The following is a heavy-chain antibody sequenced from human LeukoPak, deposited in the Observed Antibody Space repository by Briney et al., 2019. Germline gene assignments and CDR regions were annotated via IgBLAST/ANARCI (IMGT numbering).Heavy chain of an antibody. CDR3: ARDDGDSSGLNG. D-gene: IGHD6-19*01. CDR2: ISSSSSYI. J-gene: IGHJ4*02. V-gene: IGHV3-21*01. CDR1: GFTFSSYS. Sequence: GGSLRLSCAASGFTFSSYSMNWVRQAPGKGLEWVSSISSSSSYIYYADSVKGRFTISRDNAKNSLYLQMNSLRAEDTAVYYCARDDGDSSGLNGWGQGTLVTVSS.